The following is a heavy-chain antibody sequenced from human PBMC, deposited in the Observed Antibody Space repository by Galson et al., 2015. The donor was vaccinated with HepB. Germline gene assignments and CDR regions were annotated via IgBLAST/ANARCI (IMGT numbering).Heavy chain of an antibody. CDR3: AREPGYCSSTSCPDDAFDI. CDR2: INTNTGNP. CDR1: GYTFTGYY. J-gene: IGHJ3*02. Sequence: SGYTFTGYYMHWVRQAPGQGLEWMGWINTNTGNPTYAQGFTGRLVFSLDTSVSTAYLQISSLKAEDTAVYYCAREPGYCSSTSCPDDAFDIWGQGTMVTVSS. D-gene: IGHD2-2*01. V-gene: IGHV7-4-1*02.